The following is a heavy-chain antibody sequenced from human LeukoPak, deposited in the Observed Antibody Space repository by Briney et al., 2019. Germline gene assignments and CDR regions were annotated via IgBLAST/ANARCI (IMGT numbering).Heavy chain of an antibody. CDR2: ISYDGSNK. V-gene: IGHV3-30-3*01. D-gene: IGHD6-13*01. Sequence: GGSLRLSCAASGFTFSSYAMHWVRQPPGKGLEWVAVISYDGSNKYYADSVKGRFTISRDNSKNTLYLQMNSLRAEDTAVYYCARDNSSWYEISTFDYWGQGTLVTVSS. CDR3: ARDNSSWYEISTFDY. CDR1: GFTFSSYA. J-gene: IGHJ4*02.